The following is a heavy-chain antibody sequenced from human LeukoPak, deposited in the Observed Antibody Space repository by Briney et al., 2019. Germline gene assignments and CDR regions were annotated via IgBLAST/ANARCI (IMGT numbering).Heavy chain of an antibody. V-gene: IGHV3-74*01. Sequence: GGSLRLSCAASGFTFSNYWMHWVRQAPGKGLVWVSRISSDGSSTSYADSVKGRFTISRDNAKSSLYLQMNRLRAEDTAVYYCSRGLSVGGQGTLVSVSS. CDR2: ISSDGSST. D-gene: IGHD3-3*02. CDR1: GFTFSNYW. J-gene: IGHJ4*02. CDR3: SRGLSV.